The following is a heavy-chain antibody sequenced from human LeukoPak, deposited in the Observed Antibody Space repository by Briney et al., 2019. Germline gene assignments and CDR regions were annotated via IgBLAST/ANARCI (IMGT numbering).Heavy chain of an antibody. CDR3: ARGLGSGRFYFDY. J-gene: IGHJ4*02. V-gene: IGHV4-38-2*02. CDR2: IYHSGST. CDR1: GYSISSGYY. Sequence: SETLSLTCTVSGYSISSGYYWGWIRQPPGKGLEWIGSIYHSGSTYYNPSLKSRVTISVDTSKNQFSLKLSSVTAADTAVYYCARGLGSGRFYFDYWGQGTLVTVSS. D-gene: IGHD3-10*01.